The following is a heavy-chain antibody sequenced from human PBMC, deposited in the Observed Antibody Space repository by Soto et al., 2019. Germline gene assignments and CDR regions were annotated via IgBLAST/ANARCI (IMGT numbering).Heavy chain of an antibody. CDR1: GASISGFY. V-gene: IGHV4-4*07. CDR2: IYATGTT. Sequence: PSETLSLTCTVSGASISGFYWSWIRKSAGKGLEWIGRIYATGTTDYNPSLKSRVMMSVDTSKKQFSLKLRSVTAADTAVYYCVRDGTKTLRDWFDPWGQGISVAVSS. CDR3: VRDGTKTLRDWFDP. J-gene: IGHJ5*02. D-gene: IGHD1-1*01.